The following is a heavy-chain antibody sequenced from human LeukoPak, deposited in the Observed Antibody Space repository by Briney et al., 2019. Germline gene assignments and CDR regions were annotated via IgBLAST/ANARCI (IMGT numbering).Heavy chain of an antibody. V-gene: IGHV3-23*01. Sequence: GGPLRLSCAASGFRFSNYAMSWVRRAPGKGLEWVSAISGSGGSTYYADSVKGRFTISRDNSKNTLYLQMNSLRAEDTAVYYCAKDLRRERGVNWFDPWGQGTLVTVSS. CDR1: GFRFSNYA. J-gene: IGHJ5*02. CDR3: AKDLRRERGVNWFDP. CDR2: ISGSGGST.